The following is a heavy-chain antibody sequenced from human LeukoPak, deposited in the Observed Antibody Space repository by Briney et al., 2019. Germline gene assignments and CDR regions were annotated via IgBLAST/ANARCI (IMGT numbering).Heavy chain of an antibody. Sequence: PGGSLRLSCAASGFTFSSYAMSWVRQAPGKGLEWVSAISGSGGSTYCADSVKGRFTISRDNSKNTLYLQMNSLRAEDTAVYYCAKYYYDSSSYWRDYYYYYGMDVWGQGTTVTVSS. CDR3: AKYYYDSSSYWRDYYYYYGMDV. CDR1: GFTFSSYA. V-gene: IGHV3-23*01. J-gene: IGHJ6*02. D-gene: IGHD3-22*01. CDR2: ISGSGGST.